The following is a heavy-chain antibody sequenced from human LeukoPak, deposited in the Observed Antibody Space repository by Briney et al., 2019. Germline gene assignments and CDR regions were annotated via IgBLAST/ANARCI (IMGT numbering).Heavy chain of an antibody. CDR2: IIPIFGTA. CDR1: GGTFSSYA. V-gene: IGHV1-69*13. D-gene: IGHD3-10*01. Sequence: SVKVSFKASGGTFSSYAISWVRQAPGQGREWMGGIIPIFGTANYAQKFQGRVTITADESTSTAYMELSSLRSEDTAVYYCARGQYYYGSGSGYYYGMDVWGKGTTVTVSS. CDR3: ARGQYYYGSGSGYYYGMDV. J-gene: IGHJ6*04.